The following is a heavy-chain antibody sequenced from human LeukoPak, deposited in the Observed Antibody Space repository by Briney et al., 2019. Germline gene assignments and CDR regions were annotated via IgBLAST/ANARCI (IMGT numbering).Heavy chain of an antibody. D-gene: IGHD5-18*01. CDR3: ARHNRYSYGSQYSFDY. CDR2: IYYSGST. J-gene: IGHJ4*02. CDR1: GGSISSYY. Sequence: PSETLSLTCTVSGGSISSYYWSWIRQPPGKGLEWIGYIYYSGSTNYNPSLKSRVTISVDTSKSQFSLNLSSVTAADTAVYYCARHNRYSYGSQYSFDYWGQGSLVTVSS. V-gene: IGHV4-59*08.